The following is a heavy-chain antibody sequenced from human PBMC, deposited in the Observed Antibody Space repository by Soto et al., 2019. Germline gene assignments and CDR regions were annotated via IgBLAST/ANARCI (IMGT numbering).Heavy chain of an antibody. D-gene: IGHD3-16*02. J-gene: IGHJ4*02. CDR1: GYTFTSYD. V-gene: IGHV1-8*01. Sequence: QVQLVQSGAEVKKPGASVKVSCKASGYTFTSYDINWVRQATGQGLEWMGWMNPNSGNTGYAQKFQGSVTMTKTTSIRTAYMELSSLRSEDTAVYYCARVDDYVWGSYRSFDYWGQGTLVTVSS. CDR2: MNPNSGNT. CDR3: ARVDDYVWGSYRSFDY.